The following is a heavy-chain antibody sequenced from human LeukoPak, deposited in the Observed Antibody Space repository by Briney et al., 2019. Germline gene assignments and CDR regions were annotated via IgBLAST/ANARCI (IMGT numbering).Heavy chain of an antibody. CDR2: ISYDGSNK. J-gene: IGHJ4*02. CDR3: ARGSSGWYY. Sequence: GGSLRLSCAASGFTFSSYAMHRVRQAPGKGLEWVAVISYDGSNKYYADSVKGRFTISRDNSKNTLYLQMNSLRAEDTAVYYCARGSSGWYYWGQGTLVTVSS. CDR1: GFTFSSYA. V-gene: IGHV3-30*04. D-gene: IGHD6-19*01.